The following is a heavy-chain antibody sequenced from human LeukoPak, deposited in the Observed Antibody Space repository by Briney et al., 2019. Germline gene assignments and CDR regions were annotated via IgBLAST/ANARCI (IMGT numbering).Heavy chain of an antibody. CDR1: GGSINNYY. Sequence: PSETLSLTCSVSGGSINNYYWSWIRQPPRKGLEWIGFIYYSGSTNYNPSLKSRVTISVDTSKNQFSLKLSSVTAADTAVYYCARGAYCSGGSCYGDDAFDIWGQGTMVTVSS. V-gene: IGHV4-59*01. CDR3: ARGAYCSGGSCYGDDAFDI. D-gene: IGHD2-15*01. CDR2: IYYSGST. J-gene: IGHJ3*02.